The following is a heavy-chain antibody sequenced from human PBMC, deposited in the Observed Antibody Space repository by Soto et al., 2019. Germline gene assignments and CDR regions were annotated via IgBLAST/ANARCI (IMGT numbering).Heavy chain of an antibody. CDR1: GFTFRNYW. J-gene: IGHJ3*02. V-gene: IGHV3-23*04. CDR2: ILVDGRT. Sequence: EVQLVQSGGGLVQPGGSLRLSCAASGFTFRNYWMGWVRQAPGKGLEWVSTILVDGRTFYVDSVKGRFTISRDSSQNTVYLQLNSLTAGDTALYYCAKATATGGGAFDICGKGTMVTVSS. CDR3: AKATATGGGAFDI. D-gene: IGHD2-8*02.